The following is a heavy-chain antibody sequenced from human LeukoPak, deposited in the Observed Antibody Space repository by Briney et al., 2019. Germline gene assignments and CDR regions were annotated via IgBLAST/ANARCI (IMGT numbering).Heavy chain of an antibody. CDR2: ISSSSDSI. J-gene: IGHJ4*02. D-gene: IGHD5-12*01. Sequence: GGSLRLSCAASGFTFSTYGMNWVRQAPGKRLEWVSYISSSSDSIYYADSVRGRFTISRDNAENSLYLQMNSLRDEDTAVYYCARAMRSGYDYWGQGTLVTVSS. CDR1: GFTFSTYG. CDR3: ARAMRSGYDY. V-gene: IGHV3-48*02.